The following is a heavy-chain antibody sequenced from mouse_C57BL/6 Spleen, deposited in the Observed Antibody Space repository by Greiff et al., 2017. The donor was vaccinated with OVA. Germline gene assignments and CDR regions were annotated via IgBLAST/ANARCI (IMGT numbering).Heavy chain of an antibody. V-gene: IGHV1-82*01. Sequence: QVQLQQSGPELVKPGASVKISCKASGYAFSSSWMNWVKQRPGKGLEWIGRIYPGDGDTNYNGKFKGKATLTAVKSSSTAYMQLSSLTSEDSAVYFCARDYSPGSRYFDVWGTGTTVTVSS. CDR1: GYAFSSSW. CDR3: ARDYSPGSRYFDV. D-gene: IGHD1-1*01. CDR2: IYPGDGDT. J-gene: IGHJ1*03.